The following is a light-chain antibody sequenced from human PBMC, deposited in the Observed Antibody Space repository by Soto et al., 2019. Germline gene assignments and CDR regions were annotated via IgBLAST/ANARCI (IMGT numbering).Light chain of an antibody. CDR2: AAS. CDR1: QSISNH. J-gene: IGKJ1*01. Sequence: DIQMTQSPSSLSASVEDRVIITCRASQSISNHLNWYQQKPGKAPKLLIFAASSLQSGVPSRFSDSGSGKDFTRTISSLKPADFATYYCQQSYSTPQSFGQATEVDI. V-gene: IGKV1-39*01. CDR3: QQSYSTPQS.